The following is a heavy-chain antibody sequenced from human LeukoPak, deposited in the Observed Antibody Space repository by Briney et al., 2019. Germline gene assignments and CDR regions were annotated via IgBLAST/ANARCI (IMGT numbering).Heavy chain of an antibody. CDR3: ARGLKYYYEF. J-gene: IGHJ4*02. Sequence: ASVTVSCKASGYTFTGYYMHWVRQAPGQGLEWMGWINPNSGDTNYAQKFQGRVTMTRDTSISTAYMELSRLRSDDTAVYYCARGLKYYYEFWGQGTLVTVSS. CDR2: INPNSGDT. CDR1: GYTFTGYY. D-gene: IGHD3-16*01. V-gene: IGHV1-2*02.